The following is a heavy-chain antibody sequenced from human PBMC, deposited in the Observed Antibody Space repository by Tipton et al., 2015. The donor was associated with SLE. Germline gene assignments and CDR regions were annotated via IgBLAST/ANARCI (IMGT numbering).Heavy chain of an antibody. D-gene: IGHD6-19*01. Sequence: TLSLTCTVSGGSISSYYWSWIRQPPGKGLEWIGYIYYSGSTNYNPSLMSRVTISVDTSKNHFSLKLSSVTAADTAVYYCARERAVAGFYYFDYWGQGTLVTVSS. CDR3: ARERAVAGFYYFDY. CDR2: IYYSGST. V-gene: IGHV4-59*12. CDR1: GGSISSYY. J-gene: IGHJ4*02.